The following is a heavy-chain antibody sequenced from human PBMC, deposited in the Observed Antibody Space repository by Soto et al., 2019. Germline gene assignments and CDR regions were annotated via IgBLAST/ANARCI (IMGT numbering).Heavy chain of an antibody. J-gene: IGHJ6*02. CDR2: IKQDGSEK. CDR1: GFTFSSYW. Sequence: GGSVRLSCAASGFTFSSYWMSWVRQAPGKGLEWVANIKQDGSEKYYVDSVKGRFTISRDNAKNSLYLQMNSLRAEDTAVYYCARGAAAASYYYYGMDVWGQGTTVTVSS. D-gene: IGHD6-13*01. V-gene: IGHV3-7*01. CDR3: ARGAAAASYYYYGMDV.